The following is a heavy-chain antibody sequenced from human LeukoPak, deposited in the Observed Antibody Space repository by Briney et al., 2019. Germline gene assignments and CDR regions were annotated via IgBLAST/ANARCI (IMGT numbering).Heavy chain of an antibody. V-gene: IGHV3-21*01. CDR1: GFTFSSYS. D-gene: IGHD7-27*01. CDR2: ISSSSSYI. Sequence: GGSLRLSCAASGFTFSSYSMNWVRQAPGKGLEWVSSISSSSSYIYYADSVKGRFTISRDNAKNSLYLQMNSLRAEDTAVYYCAGIIWGSSYFDYWGQGTLVTVSS. CDR3: AGIIWGSSYFDY. J-gene: IGHJ4*02.